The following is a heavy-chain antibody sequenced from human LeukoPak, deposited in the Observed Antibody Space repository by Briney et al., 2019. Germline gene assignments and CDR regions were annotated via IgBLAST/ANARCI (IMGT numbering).Heavy chain of an antibody. CDR2: INALHGDT. J-gene: IGHJ4*02. D-gene: IGHD1-1*01. CDR1: GYTFPTYD. V-gene: IGHV1-18*01. CDR3: VRDLGRFLPPTD. Sequence: ASVKVSCKTSGYTFPTYDIHWVRQVPGQGLEWMGWINALHGDTEYAQNFQGRLTMTTDTFTTTAYMELRSLTSVDTALYYRVRDLGRFLPPTDWGQGTLVTVSS.